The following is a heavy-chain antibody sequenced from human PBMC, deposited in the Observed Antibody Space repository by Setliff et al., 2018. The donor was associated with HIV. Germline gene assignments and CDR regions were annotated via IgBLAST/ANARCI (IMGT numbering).Heavy chain of an antibody. J-gene: IGHJ6*03. CDR3: ARDLHTFMVNSYHYYMDV. D-gene: IGHD5-18*01. Sequence: ASVKVSCKASQNTFTNYYMHWVRQAPGQGLEWMGIINPSGDSTIYAQKFQGKVIMTRDTSTSTVYMELSSLRSEDTAVYYCARDLHTFMVNSYHYYMDVWGKGTTVTVSS. CDR1: QNTFTNYY. V-gene: IGHV1-46*01. CDR2: INPSGDST.